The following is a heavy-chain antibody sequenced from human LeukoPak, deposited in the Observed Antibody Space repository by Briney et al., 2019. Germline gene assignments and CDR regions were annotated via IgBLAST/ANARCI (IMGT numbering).Heavy chain of an antibody. CDR1: GFPFSSYG. Sequence: GESLQISCAASGFPFSSYGMHWVRQAPGQGLEWLAIISYDGSQKYYADSVKGRFTISRDNSKNTLSLQMNSLGPEDTAVYYCAKKIATASSLVAFDIWGQGTMVTVSS. CDR2: ISYDGSQK. D-gene: IGHD6-13*01. J-gene: IGHJ3*02. CDR3: AKKIATASSLVAFDI. V-gene: IGHV3-30*18.